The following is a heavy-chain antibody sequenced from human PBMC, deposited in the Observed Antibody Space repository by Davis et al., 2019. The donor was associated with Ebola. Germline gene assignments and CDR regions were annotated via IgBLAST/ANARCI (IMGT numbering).Heavy chain of an antibody. D-gene: IGHD3-10*01. J-gene: IGHJ4*02. Sequence: GESLKISCAASGFTFDDYTMHWVRQAPGKGLEWVSSISSSSSYIYYADSVKGRFTISRDNAKNSLYLQMNSLRAEDTAVYYCARVSHYGSGAFDYWGQGTLVTVSS. CDR2: ISSSSSYI. CDR3: ARVSHYGSGAFDY. V-gene: IGHV3-21*01. CDR1: GFTFDDYT.